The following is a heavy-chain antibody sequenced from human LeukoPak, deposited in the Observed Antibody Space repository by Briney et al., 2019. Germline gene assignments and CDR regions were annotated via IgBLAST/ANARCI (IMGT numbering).Heavy chain of an antibody. D-gene: IGHD3-16*01. Sequence: GGSLRLSCAASGFTFSSYSMNWVRQAPGKGLEWVSSISSSSSYIYYADSVKGRLTISRDNAKNSLYLQMNSLRAEDTAVYYCARATGGNAFDIWGQGTMVTVSS. CDR2: ISSSSSYI. CDR1: GFTFSSYS. V-gene: IGHV3-21*01. CDR3: ARATGGNAFDI. J-gene: IGHJ3*02.